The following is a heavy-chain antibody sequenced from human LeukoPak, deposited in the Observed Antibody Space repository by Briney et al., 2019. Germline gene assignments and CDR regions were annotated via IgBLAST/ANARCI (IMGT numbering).Heavy chain of an antibody. D-gene: IGHD1-26*01. CDR1: GGSISRYY. CDR2: IYYSGST. V-gene: IGHV4-59*01. CDR3: ARVGGWEPKLHGVTFDY. Sequence: PSETLSLTCTVCGGSISRYYWSWIRQPAGKGLEWIGYIYYSGSTNYNPSLKSRVTISVDTSKNQFSLKLSSVTAADTAVYFCARVGGWEPKLHGVTFDYLGQGTLVTVSS. J-gene: IGHJ4*02.